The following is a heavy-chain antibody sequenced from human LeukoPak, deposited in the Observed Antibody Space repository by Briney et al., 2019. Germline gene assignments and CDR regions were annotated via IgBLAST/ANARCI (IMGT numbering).Heavy chain of an antibody. J-gene: IGHJ4*02. CDR3: ARVEDYDILTGFDY. D-gene: IGHD3-9*01. CDR1: GFTFSSYS. CDR2: ISSSSSYI. V-gene: IGHV3-21*01. Sequence: GGSLRLSCAASGFTFSSYSMNWVRQAPGKGLEWVSSISSSSSYINYADSVRGRFTISRDNAKNSLFLQMDSLRGEDTAVYYCARVEDYDILTGFDYWGQGTLVTVSS.